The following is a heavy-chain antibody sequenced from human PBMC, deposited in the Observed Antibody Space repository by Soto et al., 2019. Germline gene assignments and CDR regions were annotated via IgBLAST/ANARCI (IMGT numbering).Heavy chain of an antibody. CDR2: VYESGST. CDR3: ARGTRALITSFFAY. Sequence: SETLSLTCSVSGDAISNFYWSWIRQTPGRGLEWIGCVYESGSTDYNPSLKGRVTISLHTSKSQFSLSLRSATAADTATYYCARGTRALITSFFAYWGQGIPVTVSS. V-gene: IGHV4-59*03. CDR1: GDAISNFY. J-gene: IGHJ4*02. D-gene: IGHD1-20*01.